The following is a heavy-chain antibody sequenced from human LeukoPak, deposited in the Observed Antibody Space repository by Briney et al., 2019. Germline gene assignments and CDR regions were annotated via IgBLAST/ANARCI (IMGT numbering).Heavy chain of an antibody. CDR2: MNPNSGNT. Sequence: GASVKVSCKASGYTFTSYDINWVRQATGQGLEWMGWMNPNSGNTGYAQKFQGRVTMTRNTSISTAYMELSSLRSEDTAVYYCARRDYDFWSGYYTGIGDAFDIWGQGTMVTVSS. J-gene: IGHJ3*02. D-gene: IGHD3-3*01. CDR3: ARRDYDFWSGYYTGIGDAFDI. V-gene: IGHV1-8*01. CDR1: GYTFTSYD.